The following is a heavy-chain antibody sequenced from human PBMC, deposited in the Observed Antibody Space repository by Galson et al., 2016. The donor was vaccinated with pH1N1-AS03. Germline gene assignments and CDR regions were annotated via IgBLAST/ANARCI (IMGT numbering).Heavy chain of an antibody. CDR1: GFTLNNYW. D-gene: IGHD5-18*01. CDR3: SRGAGGYSYG. J-gene: IGHJ4*02. Sequence: SLRLSCAVSGFTLNNYWIHWVRQAPGKGLVWVSGIKRDGSITTYADSVKGRFTISRDNAINTLYLQMNSLRAEDTAVYYCSRGAGGYSYGWGQGTLGTVAS. CDR2: IKRDGSIT. V-gene: IGHV3-74*03.